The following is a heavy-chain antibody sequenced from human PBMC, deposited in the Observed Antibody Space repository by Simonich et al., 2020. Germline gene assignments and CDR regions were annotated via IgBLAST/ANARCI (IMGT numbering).Heavy chain of an antibody. V-gene: IGHV3-30*07. CDR1: GFTFSSYA. Sequence: QVQLVESGGGVVQPGRSLRLSCAASGFTFSSYAMHWVRQATGKGLEWGAVISYDGSNKYYADYVKGRLTSSRDNSKNTLYLQMNSLRAEDTAVYYCARDHLDSGSYYFDYWGQGTLVTVSS. D-gene: IGHD1-26*01. CDR2: ISYDGSNK. J-gene: IGHJ4*02. CDR3: ARDHLDSGSYYFDY.